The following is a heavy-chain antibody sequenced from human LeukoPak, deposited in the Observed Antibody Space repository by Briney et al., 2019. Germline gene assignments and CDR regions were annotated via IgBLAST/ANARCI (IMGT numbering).Heavy chain of an antibody. V-gene: IGHV3-53*01. CDR1: VCTSNY. CDR2: IYTDGTT. D-gene: IGHD5-24*01. Sequence: GGSLRLACAASVCTSNYMSWVRQAPGKGLEWISLIYTDGTTTFYADSVKGRFTLSRDNSKNTFYLQMNGLRPEDTAVYYCASDGYNYVEFWGQGTLVIVSS. CDR3: ASDGYNYVEF. J-gene: IGHJ4*02.